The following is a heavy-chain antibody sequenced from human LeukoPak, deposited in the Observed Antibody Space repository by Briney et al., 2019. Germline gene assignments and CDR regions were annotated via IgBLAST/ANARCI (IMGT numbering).Heavy chain of an antibody. Sequence: GGSLRLSCAASGFTFSYYGIHWVRQAPGKGLEWVANIKQDGSEKYYVDSVKGRFTISRDNAKNSLYLQMNSLRAEDTAVYYCASSQRPYYMDVWGKGTTVTVSS. D-gene: IGHD6-25*01. V-gene: IGHV3-7*01. CDR1: GFTFSYYG. J-gene: IGHJ6*03. CDR3: ASSQRPYYMDV. CDR2: IKQDGSEK.